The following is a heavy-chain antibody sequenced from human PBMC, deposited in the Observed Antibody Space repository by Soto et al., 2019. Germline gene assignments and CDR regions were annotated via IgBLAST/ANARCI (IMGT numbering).Heavy chain of an antibody. V-gene: IGHV4-38-2*01. CDR2: IYHGGST. CDR1: GYSISSGYY. Sequence: SETLSLTCAVSGYSISSGYYWGFLRQPPGKGLECIGSIYHGGSTYYNPSLNSRVTLSIDMTNNHVSLILNSVTAADTAVYYCARVGPWVPYYYDSSPYTFENWFDPWGQGTLVTVSS. D-gene: IGHD3-22*01. J-gene: IGHJ5*02. CDR3: ARVGPWVPYYYDSSPYTFENWFDP.